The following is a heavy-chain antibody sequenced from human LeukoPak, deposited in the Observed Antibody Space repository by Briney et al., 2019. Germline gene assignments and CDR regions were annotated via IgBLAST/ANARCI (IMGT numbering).Heavy chain of an antibody. CDR3: ARDLSDYGVYKGPFDY. Sequence: ASVKVSCKASGYTFASYGISWVRQAPGQGLEWMGWMSAYNGNTNYAQKLQGRVTMTTDTSTSTAYMELRSLRSDDTAVYYCARDLSDYGVYKGPFDYWGQGTLVTVSS. D-gene: IGHD4-17*01. J-gene: IGHJ4*02. CDR2: MSAYNGNT. V-gene: IGHV1-18*01. CDR1: GYTFASYG.